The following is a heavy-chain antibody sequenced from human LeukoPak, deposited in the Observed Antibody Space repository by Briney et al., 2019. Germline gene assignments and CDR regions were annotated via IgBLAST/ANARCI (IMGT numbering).Heavy chain of an antibody. D-gene: IGHD5-12*01. CDR1: GGTFSSYA. CDR2: IIPILGIA. J-gene: IGHJ3*02. CDR3: ARTVDSDAFDI. V-gene: IGHV1-69*04. Sequence: SVKVSCKASGGTFSSYAISWVRQAPGQGLEWMGRIIPILGIANYAQKFQGRVTITADKSTSTAYMELSSLRSEDTAVYYCARTVDSDAFDIWGQGTLATVSS.